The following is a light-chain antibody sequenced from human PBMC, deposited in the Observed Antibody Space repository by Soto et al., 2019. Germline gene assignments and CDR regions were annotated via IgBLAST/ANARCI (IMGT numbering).Light chain of an antibody. V-gene: IGLV2-14*01. CDR2: EVS. J-gene: IGLJ1*01. CDR1: SSDVGAYDY. Sequence: QSALTQPASVSGSPGQSITISCTGTSSDVGAYDYVSWYQHHPGKAPKLLIYEVSNRPSGVSSRFSGSKSGNTASLTISGLQAEDEADYYCSSYTDSSTLGLYVFGTGTKVTVL. CDR3: SSYTDSSTLGLYV.